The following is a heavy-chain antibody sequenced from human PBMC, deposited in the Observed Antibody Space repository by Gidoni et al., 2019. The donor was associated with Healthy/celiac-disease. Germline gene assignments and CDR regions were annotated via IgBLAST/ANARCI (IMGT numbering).Heavy chain of an antibody. J-gene: IGHJ4*02. V-gene: IGHV4-39*01. CDR3: ARTGRVDDLDY. CDR2: IYFSGST. Sequence: QLQLQESGPGLVKPSETLSLTCTVSGGSISSSSYYWGWIRQPPVKGLEWIGSIYFSGSTYYNPSLKSRVTISVDTSKNQFSLKLSSVTAADTAVYYCARTGRVDDLDYWGQGTLVTVSS. CDR1: GGSISSSSYY. D-gene: IGHD1-1*01.